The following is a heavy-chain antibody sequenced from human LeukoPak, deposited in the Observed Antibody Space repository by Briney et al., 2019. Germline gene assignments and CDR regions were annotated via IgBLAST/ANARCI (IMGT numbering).Heavy chain of an antibody. CDR2: IYSGGST. D-gene: IGHD2-2*01. V-gene: IGHV3-53*04. J-gene: IGHJ3*02. CDR3: ASGESSAFDI. CDR1: GFTVSSNY. Sequence: GGSLRLYCAASGFTVSSNYMSWVRQAPGKGLEWVSVIYSGGSTYHADSVKGRFTISRHNSKNTLYLQMNSLRAEDTAVYYCASGESSAFDIWGQGTMVTVSS.